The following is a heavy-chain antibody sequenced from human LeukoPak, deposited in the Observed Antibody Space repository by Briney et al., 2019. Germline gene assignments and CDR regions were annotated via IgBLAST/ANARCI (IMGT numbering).Heavy chain of an antibody. J-gene: IGHJ4*02. CDR3: AKDISGYSSADY. Sequence: PGGSLRLSCAASGFTFSSYAMSWVRHAPGKGLEWVSLISGDGGSTYYADSVKGRFTISRDNSKNSLYLQMNSLRTEDTALYYCAKDISGYSSADYWGQGTLVTVSS. V-gene: IGHV3-43*02. CDR1: GFTFSSYA. D-gene: IGHD5-18*01. CDR2: ISGDGGST.